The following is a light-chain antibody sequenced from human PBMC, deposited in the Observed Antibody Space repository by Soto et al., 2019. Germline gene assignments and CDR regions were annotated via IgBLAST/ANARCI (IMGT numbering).Light chain of an antibody. V-gene: IGKV1-5*03. Sequence: DITMTQSPSTLSASVGDRVTITCRASQNINTWLAWYQQKPGKAPYLLIYKASNLQSGVPSRFSGSASGTEFTLTISSLQPDDIATYSCQQYETYPLTYGGGTKVEI. CDR3: QQYETYPLT. CDR1: QNINTW. CDR2: KAS. J-gene: IGKJ4*01.